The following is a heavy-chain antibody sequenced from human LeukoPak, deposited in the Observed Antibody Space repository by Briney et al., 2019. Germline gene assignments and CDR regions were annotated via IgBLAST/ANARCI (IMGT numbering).Heavy chain of an antibody. V-gene: IGHV1-69*13. CDR1: GGTFSSYA. Sequence: ASVKVSCKASGGTFSSYAISWVRQAPGQGLEWMGRIIPIFGTATYAQKFQGRVTITADESTSTAYMELSSLRSEDTAVYYCARDKVRVSGFDPWGQRTLVTVSS. J-gene: IGHJ5*02. CDR3: ARDKVRVSGFDP. D-gene: IGHD3-22*01. CDR2: IIPIFGTA.